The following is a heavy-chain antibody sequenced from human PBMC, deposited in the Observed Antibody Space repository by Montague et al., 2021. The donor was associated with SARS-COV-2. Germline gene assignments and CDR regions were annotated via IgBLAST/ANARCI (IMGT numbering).Heavy chain of an antibody. Sequence: SLRLSCAASGSTFSSYAMHWVRQAPGKGLEWVAVISYDGSNKYYADPVKGRFTISRDNSKNTLYLQMNSLRAEDTAVYYCARARGGSYYYGMDVWGQGTTVTVSS. CDR3: ARARGGSYYYGMDV. CDR2: ISYDGSNK. J-gene: IGHJ6*02. CDR1: GSTFSSYA. V-gene: IGHV3-30*04. D-gene: IGHD1-26*01.